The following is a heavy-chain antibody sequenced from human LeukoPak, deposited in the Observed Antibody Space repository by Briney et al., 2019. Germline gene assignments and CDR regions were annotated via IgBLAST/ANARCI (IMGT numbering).Heavy chain of an antibody. J-gene: IGHJ4*02. CDR2: MFYSGST. V-gene: IGHV4-39*01. D-gene: IGHD6-13*01. CDR1: GGSISSGSYC. Sequence: PSETLSLTCTVSGGSISSGSYCWGWIRQPPGKGLEWIGSMFYSGSTYYNPSLKSRVTISVDTSKNQFSLKLSSVTAADTAVFYCARHTLTAAAGFGHWGQGTLLTVSS. CDR3: ARHTLTAAAGFGH.